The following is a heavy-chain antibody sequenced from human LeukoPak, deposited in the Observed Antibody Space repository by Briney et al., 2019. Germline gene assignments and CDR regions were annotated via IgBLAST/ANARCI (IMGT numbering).Heavy chain of an antibody. J-gene: IGHJ5*02. CDR2: ISGGGGST. CDR3: AKAPDAMIVVVIS. CDR1: GFTFSSYA. D-gene: IGHD3-22*01. V-gene: IGHV3-23*01. Sequence: PGGSLGLSCAASGFTFSSYAMSWVRQAPGKGLEWVSAISGGGGSTFYADSVKGRFTISRDNSKNTLYLQMNSLRAEDTAVYYCAKAPDAMIVVVISWGQGTLVTVSS.